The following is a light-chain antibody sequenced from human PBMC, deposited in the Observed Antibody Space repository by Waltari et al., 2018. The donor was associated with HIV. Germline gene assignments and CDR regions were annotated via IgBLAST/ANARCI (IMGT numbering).Light chain of an antibody. J-gene: IGKJ1*01. CDR2: DAS. V-gene: IGKV1-39*01. CDR1: QSISTY. Sequence: DIQMTQSPSSLSASVGDRMTITCRASQSISTYLHWFQQKPGKAPKLLIYDASTLQSGVPSRFSGSGSGTDFTLTISNLQPDDFATYFCQQSDAIVWTFGQGTKVEIK. CDR3: QQSDAIVWT.